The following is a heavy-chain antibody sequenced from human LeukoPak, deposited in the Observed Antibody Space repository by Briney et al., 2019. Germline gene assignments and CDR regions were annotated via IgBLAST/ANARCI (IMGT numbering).Heavy chain of an antibody. V-gene: IGHV4-39*07. CDR1: GGSISSSSYY. Sequence: SSETLSLTRTVSGGSISSSSYYWGWIRQPPGKGLEWIGNIYYSGSTYYNPSLESRVTMSLDTSKNQFSLKLSSVTAADTAVYYCARDENGYVWGSFRAWGQGTLVTVSS. CDR3: ARDENGYVWGSFRA. J-gene: IGHJ5*02. CDR2: IYYSGST. D-gene: IGHD3-16*02.